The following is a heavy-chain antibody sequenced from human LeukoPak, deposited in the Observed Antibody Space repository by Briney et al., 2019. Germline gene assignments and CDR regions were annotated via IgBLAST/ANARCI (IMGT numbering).Heavy chain of an antibody. CDR3: AKDDLAFSRAPHAFDI. Sequence: GGSLRLSCAASGFTFDDYAMHWVRQAPGKGLEWVSGISWNSGSIVYADSVKGRFTISRDNAKNSQYLQMNSLRAEDMALYYCAKDDLAFSRAPHAFDIWGQGTMVTVSS. V-gene: IGHV3-9*03. J-gene: IGHJ3*02. CDR1: GFTFDDYA. CDR2: ISWNSGSI. D-gene: IGHD3-10*01.